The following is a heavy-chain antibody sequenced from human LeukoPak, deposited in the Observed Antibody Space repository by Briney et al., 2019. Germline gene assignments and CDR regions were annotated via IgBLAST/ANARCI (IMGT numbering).Heavy chain of an antibody. CDR1: GFTFSAYS. V-gene: IGHV3-21*01. CDR3: ARGSGITGAQKFDAFDI. Sequence: GGSLRLSCAASGFTFSAYSMDWVRQAPGRGLEWVSSIHYTGTYIYYANSVRGRFTISRDNAENSLYLQMDSLRAEDTAVYYCARGSGITGAQKFDAFDIWAKGQWSPSLQ. D-gene: IGHD3-10*01. CDR2: IHYTGTYI. J-gene: IGHJ3*02.